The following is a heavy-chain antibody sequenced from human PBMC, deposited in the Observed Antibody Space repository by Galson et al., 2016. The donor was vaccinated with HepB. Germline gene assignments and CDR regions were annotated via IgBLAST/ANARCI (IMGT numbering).Heavy chain of an antibody. J-gene: IGHJ4*02. D-gene: IGHD3-10*01. V-gene: IGHV1-2*04. Sequence: SVKVSCKASGYTFTPYDIYWVRQAPGQGLEWMGWINPNNGDTMYAQNFRGWVTLTRDTSISTAYMELDSLTSDDTAVYYCARPVNRVGSGYWGQGTLVTVSS. CDR3: ARPVNRVGSGY. CDR1: GYTFTPYD. CDR2: INPNNGDT.